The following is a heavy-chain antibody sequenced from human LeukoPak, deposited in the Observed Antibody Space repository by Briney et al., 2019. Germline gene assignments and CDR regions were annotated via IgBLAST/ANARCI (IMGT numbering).Heavy chain of an antibody. Sequence: ASVKVSCKASGYTFTGYYMHWVRQAPGQGLEWMGWINPNSGGTNYAQKFQGRVTMTRDTSISTAYMELSRLRSDDTAVYYCARGHIAAAGTGPFEYWGQGTLVTVSA. D-gene: IGHD6-13*01. CDR2: INPNSGGT. J-gene: IGHJ4*02. V-gene: IGHV1-2*02. CDR3: ARGHIAAAGTGPFEY. CDR1: GYTFTGYY.